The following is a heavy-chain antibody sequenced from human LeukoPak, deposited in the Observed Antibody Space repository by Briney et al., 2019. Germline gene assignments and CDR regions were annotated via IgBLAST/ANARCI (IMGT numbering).Heavy chain of an antibody. Sequence: PGGSLRLSCAASGFIFNDYSMNWVRQAPGTGLEWVSYISSSSSTIYYADSVKGRFTISRDNAKNSLYLQMNSLRAEDTAVYYCASHYGSGTLKPYYCDYWGQGTLVTVSS. CDR1: GFIFNDYS. CDR3: ASHYGSGTLKPYYCDY. CDR2: ISSSSSTI. J-gene: IGHJ4*02. V-gene: IGHV3-48*04. D-gene: IGHD3-10*01.